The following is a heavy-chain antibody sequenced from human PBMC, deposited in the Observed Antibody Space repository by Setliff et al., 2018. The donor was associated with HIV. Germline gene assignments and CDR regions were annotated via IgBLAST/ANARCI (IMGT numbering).Heavy chain of an antibody. D-gene: IGHD3-22*01. CDR3: AKEPTYYYDTSGPHDAFDI. CDR1: GGSISSHY. CDR2: IYTSGST. J-gene: IGHJ3*02. V-gene: IGHV4-4*08. Sequence: SETLSLTCTVSGGSISSHYWSWIRQPPGKGLEWIGRIYTSGSTNYNPSLKSRVTISVDTSKNELSLRLTSVTAADTAVYYCAKEPTYYYDTSGPHDAFDIWGQGTMVTVSS.